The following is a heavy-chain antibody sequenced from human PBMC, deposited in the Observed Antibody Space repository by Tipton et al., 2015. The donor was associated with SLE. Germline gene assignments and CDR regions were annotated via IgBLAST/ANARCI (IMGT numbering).Heavy chain of an antibody. Sequence: SGFTFSSYSMNWVRQAPGKGLEWVSSISSSSSYIYYADSVKGRFTISRDNAKNSLYLQMNSLRAEDTAVYYCARDSPRGGFDYWGQGTLVTVSS. D-gene: IGHD3-10*01. CDR1: GFTFSSYS. CDR3: ARDSPRGGFDY. CDR2: ISSSSSYI. J-gene: IGHJ4*02. V-gene: IGHV3-21*01.